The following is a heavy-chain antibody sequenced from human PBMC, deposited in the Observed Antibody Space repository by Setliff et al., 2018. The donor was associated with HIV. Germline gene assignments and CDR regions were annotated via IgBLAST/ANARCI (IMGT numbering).Heavy chain of an antibody. CDR1: GGSLTFGAYY. CDR3: AREYSSGWESDYYYMDV. D-gene: IGHD6-19*01. J-gene: IGHJ6*03. Sequence: PSETLSLTCTVSGGSLTFGAYYWSWIRQHPGKGLEWIGYIYNSGNPYYHPSLESRGTISVDMSKNQFSLSLSSVTAEDTAVYYCAREYSSGWESDYYYMDVWGKGTTVTVSS. V-gene: IGHV4-31*03. CDR2: IYNSGNP.